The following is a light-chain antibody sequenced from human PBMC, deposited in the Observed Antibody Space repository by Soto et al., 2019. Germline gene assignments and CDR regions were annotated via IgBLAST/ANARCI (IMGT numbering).Light chain of an antibody. Sequence: QSVLTQPPSASGSPGQSVTISCTGTSSDVGGYNYVSWYQQHPGKAPKLMIYEVSERPSGVPDRFSGSKSGNTASLTVSGLQAEDEADYYCSSYAGSNILGVFGGGTQLTVL. CDR2: EVS. V-gene: IGLV2-8*01. J-gene: IGLJ2*01. CDR3: SSYAGSNILGV. CDR1: SSDVGGYNY.